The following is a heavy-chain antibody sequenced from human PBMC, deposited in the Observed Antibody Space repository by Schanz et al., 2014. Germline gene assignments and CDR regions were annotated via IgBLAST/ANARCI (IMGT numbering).Heavy chain of an antibody. D-gene: IGHD6-13*01. J-gene: IGHJ5*02. CDR2: ISNDGSDE. CDR3: ARGRARQLVHWFDP. CDR1: GFTVSDHY. Sequence: VQLVESGGGLVQPGGSLRLSRAVSGFTVSDHYMDWVRQAPGKGLEWVAVISNDGSDEHYADSVKGRFTISRDNSKNTLYLQMNSLRAEDTAVYYCARGRARQLVHWFDPWGQGTLVTVSS. V-gene: IGHV3-30*03.